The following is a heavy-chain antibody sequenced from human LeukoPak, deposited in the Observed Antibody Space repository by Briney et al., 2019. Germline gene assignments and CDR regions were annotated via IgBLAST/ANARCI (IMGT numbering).Heavy chain of an antibody. Sequence: PGGSLRLSCAASGFTFSNYWMHWVRQAPGKGLVWVSRIDTDGSSTVYADSLKDRFTISRDNAKNTLYLQMNGLRAEDTAVYYCARGGGEDYGDYYLDYWGQGTLVTVSS. CDR1: GFTFSNYW. CDR2: IDTDGSST. V-gene: IGHV3-74*01. CDR3: ARGGGEDYGDYYLDY. J-gene: IGHJ4*02. D-gene: IGHD4-17*01.